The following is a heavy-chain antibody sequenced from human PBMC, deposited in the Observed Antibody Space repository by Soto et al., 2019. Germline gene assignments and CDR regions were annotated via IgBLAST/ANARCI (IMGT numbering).Heavy chain of an antibody. D-gene: IGHD2-15*01. CDR1: GFIFGDYM. Sequence: EVQLLESGGGLVQPGESLRLSCAVSGFIFGDYMMTWVRQAPGKGLEWVSTIRDGGESTYYADSVKGRFTISRDNSKNTVYLQMDSLGVEDTAVYYCAPHVHCSGGSCHYDAFDIRGQGTMVTVSS. J-gene: IGHJ3*02. CDR2: IRDGGEST. CDR3: APHVHCSGGSCHYDAFDI. V-gene: IGHV3-23*01.